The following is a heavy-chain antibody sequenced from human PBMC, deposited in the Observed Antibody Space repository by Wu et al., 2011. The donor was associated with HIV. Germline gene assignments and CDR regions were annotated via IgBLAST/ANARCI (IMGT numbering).Heavy chain of an antibody. J-gene: IGHJ4*02. CDR2: ISGYNGKT. Sequence: QVQLVQSGAEVKKPGASVKVSCKASGYTFTAYAISWVRQAPGQGPEWMGWISGYNGKTYYAQKVQGRITMTTDTSATTAYLELRNLRSDDTAVYYCARDDSSGWPEGFDYWGQGTLVTVSS. CDR3: ARDDSSGWPEGFDY. D-gene: IGHD6-19*01. CDR1: GYTFTAYA. V-gene: IGHV1-18*01.